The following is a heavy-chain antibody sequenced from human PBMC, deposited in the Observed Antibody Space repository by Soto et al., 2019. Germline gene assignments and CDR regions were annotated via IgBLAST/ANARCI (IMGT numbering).Heavy chain of an antibody. CDR3: ARHYPIGNNWNFFDY. CDR2: IFYTGST. CDR1: DVSISSYY. Sequence: PSETMSLTCTVSDVSISSYYWGWIRQPPGKELEWIGYIFYTGSTNYNPSLKSRVTISVDTSKNQFSLKLSSVTAADTAVYYCARHYPIGNNWNFFDYWGQGTLVTVSS. J-gene: IGHJ4*02. V-gene: IGHV4-59*08. D-gene: IGHD1-1*01.